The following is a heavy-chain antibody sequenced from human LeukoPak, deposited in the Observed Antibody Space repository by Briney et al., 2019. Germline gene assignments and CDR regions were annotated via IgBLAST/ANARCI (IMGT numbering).Heavy chain of an antibody. V-gene: IGHV3-23*01. J-gene: IGHJ3*02. CDR3: ARTYGSSADAFDI. CDR1: GFTFSSYA. Sequence: GGSLRLSCAASGFTFSSYAMSWVRQAPGKGLEWVSAISGSGGSTYYADSVKGRFTISRDNSKNTLYLQMSSLRSEDTAVYYCARTYGSSADAFDIWGQGTMVTVSS. D-gene: IGHD6-6*01. CDR2: ISGSGGST.